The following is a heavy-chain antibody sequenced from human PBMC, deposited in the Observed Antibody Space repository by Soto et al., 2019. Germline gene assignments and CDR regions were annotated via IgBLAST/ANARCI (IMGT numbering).Heavy chain of an antibody. V-gene: IGHV1-18*01. CDR1: GYTFPSYG. Sequence: ASLKVSCKASGYTFPSYGISWVRQAPGQGLEWMGWISAYHGNTDYAQNLQGRLTMTTDTSTSTAYMELRSLRSDDTAVYYCARDKVVRGENYFDYWGQGTLVTVSS. CDR3: ARDKVVRGENYFDY. J-gene: IGHJ4*02. CDR2: ISAYHGNT. D-gene: IGHD3-10*01.